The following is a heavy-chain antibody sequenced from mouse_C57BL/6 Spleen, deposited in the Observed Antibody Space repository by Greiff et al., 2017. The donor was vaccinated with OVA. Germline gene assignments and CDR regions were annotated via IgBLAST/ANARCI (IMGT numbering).Heavy chain of an antibody. CDR2: IDPSDSYT. CDR1: GYTFTSYW. CDR3: ARGSGTGFAY. J-gene: IGHJ3*01. V-gene: IGHV1-69*01. D-gene: IGHD4-1*01. Sequence: QVQLQQPGAELVMPGASVKLSCKASGYTFTSYWMHWVKQRPGQGLEWIGEIDPSDSYTNYNQKFKGKSTLTVDKSSSTAYMQLSSLTSEDSAVYYWARGSGTGFAYWGQGTLVTVSA.